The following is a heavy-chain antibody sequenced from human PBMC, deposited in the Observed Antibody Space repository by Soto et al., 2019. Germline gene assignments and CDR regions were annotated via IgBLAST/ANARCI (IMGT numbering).Heavy chain of an antibody. D-gene: IGHD3-3*01. V-gene: IGHV3-30*18. CDR3: AKSSAFLEWSQPTKGWFDP. J-gene: IGHJ5*02. CDR1: GFTFSSYG. Sequence: GGSLRLSCAASGFTFSSYGMHWVRQAPGKGLEWVAVISYDGSNKYYADSVKGRFTISRDNSKNTLYLQMNSLRAEDTAVYYCAKSSAFLEWSQPTKGWFDPWGQGTLVTVSS. CDR2: ISYDGSNK.